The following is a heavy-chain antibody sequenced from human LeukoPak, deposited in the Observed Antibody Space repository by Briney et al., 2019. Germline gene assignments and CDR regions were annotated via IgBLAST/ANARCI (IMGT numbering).Heavy chain of an antibody. CDR2: INPNSGGT. V-gene: IGHV1-2*02. CDR3: AIEDIVVVPAATSGNWFDP. CDR1: GYTFTAYY. Sequence: ASVKVSCKASGYTFTAYYMHWMRQAPGQGLEWMGWINPNSGGTYYAQKFQGRVTMTRDTSISTAYMELSRLRSDDTAVYYCAIEDIVVVPAATSGNWFDPWVQGTLVTVSS. J-gene: IGHJ5*02. D-gene: IGHD2-2*01.